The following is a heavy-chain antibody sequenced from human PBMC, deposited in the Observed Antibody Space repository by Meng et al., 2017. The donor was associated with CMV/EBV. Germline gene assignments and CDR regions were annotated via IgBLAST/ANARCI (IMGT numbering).Heavy chain of an antibody. D-gene: IGHD1-26*01. CDR3: ARALSGELLDY. V-gene: IGHV4-59*01. CDR1: GGSISSYY. J-gene: IGHJ4*02. CDR2: IYYSGST. Sequence: GSLRLSCTVSGGSISSYYWSWIRQPPGKGLEWIGYIYYSGSTNYNPSLKSRVTISVDTSKNQFSLELSSVTAADTAVYYCARALSGELLDYWGQGTLVTVPS.